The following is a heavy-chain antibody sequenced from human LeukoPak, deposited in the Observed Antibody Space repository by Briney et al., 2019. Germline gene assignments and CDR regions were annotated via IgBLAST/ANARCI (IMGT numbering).Heavy chain of an antibody. CDR1: GGTFSSYA. CDR3: ARSTAAAGTGYMDV. D-gene: IGHD6-13*01. V-gene: IGHV1-69*05. Sequence: GASVKVSCKASGGTFSSYAISWVRQAPGQGLEWMGGIIPIFGTANYAQKFQGRVTITTDESTSTAYMELSSLRSEDTAVYYCARSTAAAGTGYMDVWGKGTTVTVSS. CDR2: IIPIFGTA. J-gene: IGHJ6*03.